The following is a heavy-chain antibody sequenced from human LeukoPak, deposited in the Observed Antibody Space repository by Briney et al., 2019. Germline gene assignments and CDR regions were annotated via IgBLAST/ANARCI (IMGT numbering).Heavy chain of an antibody. Sequence: GGSPRLSCAASRFTFSTYWMHWVRQAPGKGLVWVSRINSDGSSTGYADSVKGRFTISRDNAKNTLYLQMNSLRAEDTAVYYCARRSGIAVAGAFDYWGQGTLVTVSS. D-gene: IGHD6-19*01. J-gene: IGHJ4*02. CDR3: ARRSGIAVAGAFDY. V-gene: IGHV3-74*01. CDR2: INSDGSST. CDR1: RFTFSTYW.